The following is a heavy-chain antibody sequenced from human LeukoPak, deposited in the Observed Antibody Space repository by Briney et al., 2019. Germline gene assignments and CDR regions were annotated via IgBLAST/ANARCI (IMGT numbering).Heavy chain of an antibody. CDR1: GFTVSSNY. CDR2: IYSGGST. CDR3: ARDRGAAAGRKSDAFDI. V-gene: IGHV3-53*01. J-gene: IGHJ3*02. D-gene: IGHD6-13*01. Sequence: PGGSLRLSCAVSGFTVSSNYMSWVRQAPGKGLEWVSVIYSGGSTYYADSVKGRFTISRDNSKNTLYLQMNSLRAEDTAVYYCARDRGAAAGRKSDAFDIWGQGTMVTVSS.